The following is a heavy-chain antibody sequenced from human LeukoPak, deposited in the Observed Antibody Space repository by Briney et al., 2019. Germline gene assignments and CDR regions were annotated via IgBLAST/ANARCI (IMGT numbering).Heavy chain of an antibody. CDR1: GFTFTSSA. V-gene: IGHV1-58*01. J-gene: IGHJ4*02. CDR2: IVVGSGNT. D-gene: IGHD6-13*01. CDR3: AADLRLWQLGN. Sequence: ASVKVSCKASGFTFTSSAAQWVRQARGQRLEWIGWIVVGSGNTNYAQKFQERVTITRDMSTSTAYMELSSLRSEDTAVYYCAADLRLWQLGNWGQGTLVTVSS.